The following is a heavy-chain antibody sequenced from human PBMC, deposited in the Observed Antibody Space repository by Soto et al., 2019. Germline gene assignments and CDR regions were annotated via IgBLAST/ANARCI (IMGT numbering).Heavy chain of an antibody. V-gene: IGHV3-48*03. CDR2: ISSRGSTK. CDR1: GFIFGDYE. Sequence: LILSCAGFGFIFGDYEMNWVRQAPGKGLEWVSYISSRGSTKYYADSVKGRFTISRDNAKNSLYLQMNSLRDEDTAVYYCATIEIYCGGGSCYSTSWGQGTPVTVSS. J-gene: IGHJ5*02. CDR3: ATIEIYCGGGSCYSTS. D-gene: IGHD2-15*01.